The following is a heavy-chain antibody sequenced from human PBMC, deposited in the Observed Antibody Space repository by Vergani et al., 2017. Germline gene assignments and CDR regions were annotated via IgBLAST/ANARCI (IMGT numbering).Heavy chain of an antibody. CDR1: GFTFSSYG. Sequence: QVQLVESGGGVVQPGGSLRLSCAASGFTFSSYGTHWVRQAPGKGLEWVAFIRYDGSNKYYADSVKGRFTISRDNSKNTLYLQMNSLRAEDTAVYYCAKDRQDIVVVPAAMPYYYYGMDVWGQGTTVTVSS. D-gene: IGHD2-2*01. J-gene: IGHJ6*02. CDR3: AKDRQDIVVVPAAMPYYYYGMDV. CDR2: IRYDGSNK. V-gene: IGHV3-30*02.